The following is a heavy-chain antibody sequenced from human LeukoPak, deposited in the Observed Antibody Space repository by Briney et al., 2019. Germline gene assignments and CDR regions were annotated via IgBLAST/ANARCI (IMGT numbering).Heavy chain of an antibody. CDR3: ARDFYGSGTSVY. CDR2: ISGDSAYM. V-gene: IGHV3-21*01. Sequence: SGGSLRLSCAASGFTFTYYNMNWVRQAPGEGLEWVSSISGDSAYMYYADSVKGRFTISRDNAKNSLYLQMNSLRVEDTAVYYCARDFYGSGTSVYWGQGILVTVSS. J-gene: IGHJ4*02. D-gene: IGHD3-10*01. CDR1: GFTFTYYN.